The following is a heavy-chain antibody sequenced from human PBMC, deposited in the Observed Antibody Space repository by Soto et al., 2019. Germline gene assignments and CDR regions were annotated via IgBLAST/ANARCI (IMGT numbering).Heavy chain of an antibody. Sequence: EVQLLDSGGGLVQPGGSLRLSCAVSGFTLSDYGVTWVRQAPGKGLEWVSGFSGGGGGTFYADSVKGRFTISRDDSKNTVYLQMNGLGVEDTAVYYCVRWNGFGDHWGQGTLVTVSS. V-gene: IGHV3-23*01. CDR1: GFTLSDYG. CDR3: VRWNGFGDH. J-gene: IGHJ4*02. CDR2: FSGGGGGT. D-gene: IGHD1-1*01.